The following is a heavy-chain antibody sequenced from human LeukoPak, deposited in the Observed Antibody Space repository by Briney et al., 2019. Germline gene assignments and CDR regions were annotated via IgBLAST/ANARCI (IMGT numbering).Heavy chain of an antibody. Sequence: SETLSLTCTVSGGSISSTSYYWGWIRQPPGKGLEWIAAIYYSGSTYYNPSLKSRATISVDTSKNLFSLKLSSVTAADTAVYYCARVGAGSFDYWGQGSLVTVSS. CDR1: GGSISSTSYY. J-gene: IGHJ4*02. CDR3: ARVGAGSFDY. CDR2: IYYSGST. V-gene: IGHV4-39*01. D-gene: IGHD1-26*01.